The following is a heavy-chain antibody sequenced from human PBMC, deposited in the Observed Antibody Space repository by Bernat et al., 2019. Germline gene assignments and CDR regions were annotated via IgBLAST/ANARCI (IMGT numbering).Heavy chain of an antibody. D-gene: IGHD3-22*01. CDR1: GFTFSSYA. CDR3: ASDDSSGPKYPY. Sequence: QVQLVESGGGVVQPGRSLRLSCAASGFTFSSYAMHWVRQAPGKGLEWVAGISYDGSNKYYADSVKGRFTISRDNSKNTLYLQMNSLRAEDTAVYYCASDDSSGPKYPYWGQGTLVTVSS. V-gene: IGHV3-30-3*01. J-gene: IGHJ4*02. CDR2: ISYDGSNK.